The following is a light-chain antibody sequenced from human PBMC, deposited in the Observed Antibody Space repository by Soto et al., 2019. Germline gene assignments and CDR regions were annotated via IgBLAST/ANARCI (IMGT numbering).Light chain of an antibody. J-gene: IGKJ2*01. CDR3: QQCTNWPPMYT. CDR1: QSVSSS. V-gene: IGKV3-11*01. Sequence: EIVLTQSPATLSLSPGESATLSCRASQSVSSSLAWYQQKPGQAPRLLIYDTSNRATGIPARFSGSGSGADFTLTISSLEPEDLAVYYCQQCTNWPPMYTFGQGTKLEIK. CDR2: DTS.